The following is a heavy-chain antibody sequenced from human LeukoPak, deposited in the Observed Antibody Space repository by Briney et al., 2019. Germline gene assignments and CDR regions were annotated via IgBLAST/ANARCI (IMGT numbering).Heavy chain of an antibody. CDR2: IIPIFGTA. D-gene: IGHD2-2*02. CDR1: GGTFSSYA. CDR3: ASLYCSSTSCYTYAFDI. J-gene: IGHJ3*02. V-gene: IGHV1-69*05. Sequence: ASVKVSCKASGGTFSSYAISWVRQAPGQGLEWMGGIIPIFGTANYAQKFQGRVTITTDESTSTAYMELSSLRSEDTAVYYCASLYCSSTSCYTYAFDIWGQGTMVTVSS.